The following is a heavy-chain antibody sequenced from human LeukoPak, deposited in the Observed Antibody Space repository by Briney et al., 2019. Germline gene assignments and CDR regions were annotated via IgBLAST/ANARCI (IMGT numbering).Heavy chain of an antibody. D-gene: IGHD3-3*01. CDR2: INPSGGST. CDR1: GYTFTSYY. V-gene: IGHV1-46*01. J-gene: IGHJ4*02. Sequence: SVKVSCKASGYTFTSYYMHWVRQAPGQGLEWMGIINPSGGSTSYAQKFQGRVTMTRDTSTSTVYMELSSLRSEDTAVYYCARAQVRDDFWSGYGVDYWGQGTLVTVSS. CDR3: ARAQVRDDFWSGYGVDY.